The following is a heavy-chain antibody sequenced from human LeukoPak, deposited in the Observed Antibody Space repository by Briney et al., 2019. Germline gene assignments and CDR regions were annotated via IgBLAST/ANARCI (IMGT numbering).Heavy chain of an antibody. D-gene: IGHD3-22*01. CDR3: ARDFRYHDSSGYYSFDY. V-gene: IGHV3-74*01. CDR1: GFTFSSSW. Sequence: PGGSLRLSCAVSGFTFSSSWMHWVRQAPGKGLVWVSHIKTDGSTTAYADSVKGRFTISRDNAKNTPYLQMNSLRDEDTAVYYCARDFRYHDSSGYYSFDYWGQGTLVTVSS. CDR2: IKTDGSTT. J-gene: IGHJ4*02.